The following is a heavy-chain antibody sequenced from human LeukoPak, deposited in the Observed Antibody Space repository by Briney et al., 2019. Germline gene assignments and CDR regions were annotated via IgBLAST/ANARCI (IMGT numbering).Heavy chain of an antibody. D-gene: IGHD3-10*01. CDR3: AGGYYYGSGSPNGHFDY. CDR2: IHYSGST. J-gene: IGHJ4*02. V-gene: IGHV4-39*07. CDR1: GDSISSSSFY. Sequence: SETLSLTCIVSGDSISSSSFYWGWVRQPPGREPEWLGSIHYSGSTYYNPALKSRVTISVDTSKNQFSLKLSSVTAADTAVYYCAGGYYYGSGSPNGHFDYWGQGTLVTVSS.